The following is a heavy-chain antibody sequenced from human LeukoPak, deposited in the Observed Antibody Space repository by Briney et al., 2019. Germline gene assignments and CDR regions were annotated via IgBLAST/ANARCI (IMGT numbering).Heavy chain of an antibody. Sequence: ASVTVSCKASGYTFTSYDINWVRQAPGQGLEWMGWMNPNSGNTGYAQKFQGRVTITRNTSISTAYMELSSLRSEDTAVYYCARSARGMITFGGVIVNYYYYYMDVWGKGTTVTVSS. CDR3: ARSARGMITFGGVIVNYYYYYMDV. D-gene: IGHD3-16*02. V-gene: IGHV1-8*03. CDR1: GYTFTSYD. J-gene: IGHJ6*03. CDR2: MNPNSGNT.